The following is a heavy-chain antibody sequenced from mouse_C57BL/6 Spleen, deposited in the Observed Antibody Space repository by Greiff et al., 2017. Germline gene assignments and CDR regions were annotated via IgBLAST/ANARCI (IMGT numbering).Heavy chain of an antibody. D-gene: IGHD1-1*01. CDR3: AMYYYCSSSYYFDY. V-gene: IGHV1-50*01. J-gene: IGHJ2*01. CDR2: IDPSDSYT. CDR1: GYTFTSYW. Sequence: VQLQQPGAELVKPGASVKLSCKASGYTFTSYWMQWVKQRPGQGLEWIGEIDPSDSYTNYNQQFKGKATLTVDTSSSTAYMQLSSLTSADSAVYYCAMYYYCSSSYYFDYWGQGTTLTVSS.